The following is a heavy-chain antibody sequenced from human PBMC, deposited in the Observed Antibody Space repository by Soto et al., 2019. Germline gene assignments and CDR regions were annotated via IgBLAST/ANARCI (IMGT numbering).Heavy chain of an antibody. CDR3: AGGASRWYPYGFDS. J-gene: IGHJ4*02. CDR1: EGTFNSYA. Sequence: QAQVVQSGAEVRKPGSSVKLSCKASEGTFNSYAIAWVRQAPGQGLEWMGGIIPYYNTLNYAQKFQDRVTITAEDSTNTVYRGLSSLRSDDTAVYFWAGGASRWYPYGFDSWAQGTLVTVSS. D-gene: IGHD6-13*01. V-gene: IGHV1-69*01. CDR2: IIPYYNTL.